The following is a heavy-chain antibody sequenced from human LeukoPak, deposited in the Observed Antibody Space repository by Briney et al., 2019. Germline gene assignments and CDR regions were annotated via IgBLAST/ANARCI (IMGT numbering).Heavy chain of an antibody. CDR2: ISGSGGST. V-gene: IGHV3-23*01. J-gene: IGHJ4*02. Sequence: GGSLRLSCAASGFTFSSYAMSWVRQAPGKGLEWVSAISGSGGSTYYADSVKGRFTISRDNSKNMLYLQMNSLRAEDTAVYYCAKDVRWLHSYYFDYWGQGTLVTVSS. CDR1: GFTFSSYA. CDR3: AKDVRWLHSYYFDY. D-gene: IGHD5-12*01.